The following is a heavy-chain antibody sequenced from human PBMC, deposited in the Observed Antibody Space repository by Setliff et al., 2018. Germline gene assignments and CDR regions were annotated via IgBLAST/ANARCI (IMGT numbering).Heavy chain of an antibody. CDR1: GYTFTGYY. V-gene: IGHV1-2*06. Sequence: ASVKVSCKASGYTFTGYYMHWGRQAPGQGLEWMGRINPNSGGTNYAQKFQGRVTMTRDTSISTAYMELSRLRSDDTAVYYCARSNYDILTRNWFDPWGQGTLVTVSS. J-gene: IGHJ5*02. CDR2: INPNSGGT. D-gene: IGHD3-9*01. CDR3: ARSNYDILTRNWFDP.